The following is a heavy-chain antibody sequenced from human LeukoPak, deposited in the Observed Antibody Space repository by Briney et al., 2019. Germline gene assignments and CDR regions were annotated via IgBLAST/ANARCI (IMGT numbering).Heavy chain of an antibody. CDR2: IRYDGSNK. V-gene: IGHV3-30*02. CDR3: AKDPPPYFCSSTSCYDVLGSHFDY. D-gene: IGHD2-2*01. Sequence: GGSLRLSCAASGFTFSSYGMHWVRQAPGKGLEWVAFIRYDGSNKYYADSVKGRFTISRDNSKNTLYLQMNSLRAEDTAVYYCAKDPPPYFCSSTSCYDVLGSHFDYWGQGTLVTVSS. J-gene: IGHJ4*02. CDR1: GFTFSSYG.